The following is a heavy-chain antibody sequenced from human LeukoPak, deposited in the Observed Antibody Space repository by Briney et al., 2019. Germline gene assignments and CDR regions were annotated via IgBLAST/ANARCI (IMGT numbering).Heavy chain of an antibody. J-gene: IGHJ4*02. CDR1: GYNFTTYW. CDR3: ARSSVEVAAQIDY. D-gene: IGHD2-15*01. Sequence: GESLKISCKGSGYNFTTYWIGCVRQMPGKGLEWMGIIYPGDSDTRYNPSFQGQVTISVDKSIGAAYLQWSSLKASDTAIYYCARSSVEVAAQIDYWGQGTLVTVSS. CDR2: IYPGDSDT. V-gene: IGHV5-51*01.